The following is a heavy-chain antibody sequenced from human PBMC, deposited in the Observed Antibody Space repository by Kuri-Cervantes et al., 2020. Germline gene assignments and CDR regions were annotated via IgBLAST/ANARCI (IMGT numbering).Heavy chain of an antibody. CDR3: ARAGGLLWFGELGAFDI. CDR2: ISSSSSYI. J-gene: IGHJ3*02. Sequence: GGSLRLSCAASGFTFSSYSMNWVRQAPGKGLEWVSSISSSSSYIYYADSVKGRFTISRDNSKNTLYLQMNSLRAEDMAVYYCARAGGLLWFGELGAFDIWGQGTMVTVSS. CDR1: GFTFSSYS. V-gene: IGHV3-21*01. D-gene: IGHD3-10*01.